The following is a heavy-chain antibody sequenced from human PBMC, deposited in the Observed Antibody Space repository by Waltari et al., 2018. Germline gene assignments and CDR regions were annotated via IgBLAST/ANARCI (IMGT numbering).Heavy chain of an antibody. Sequence: QVQLVQSGAEVKKPGSSVKVSCKASGGTFSSYTISWVRQAPGQGLEWVAVISYDGSNKYYADSVKGRFTISRDNSKNTLYLQMNSLRAEDTAVYYCARDVYSSGWTEGFDPWGQGTLVTVSS. CDR2: ISYDGSNK. CDR3: ARDVYSSGWTEGFDP. V-gene: IGHV3-30*16. D-gene: IGHD6-19*01. J-gene: IGHJ5*02. CDR1: GGTFSSYT.